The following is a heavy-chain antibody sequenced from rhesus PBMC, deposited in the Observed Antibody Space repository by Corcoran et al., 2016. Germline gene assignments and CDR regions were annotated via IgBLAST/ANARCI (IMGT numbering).Heavy chain of an antibody. CDR2: ISYSGST. CDR3: AREGIQCEYFEF. CDR1: GYSISSGYG. Sequence: QLQLQESGPGLVKPSETLSLTCAVSGYSISSGYGWSWIRQPPGKGLEWIGYISYSGSTSYNPSLNSRVTISRDTSKNQFSLKLSSVTAADTAVYYCAREGIQCEYFEFWGQGALVTVSS. D-gene: IGHD5-42*01. V-gene: IGHV4-122*02. J-gene: IGHJ1*01.